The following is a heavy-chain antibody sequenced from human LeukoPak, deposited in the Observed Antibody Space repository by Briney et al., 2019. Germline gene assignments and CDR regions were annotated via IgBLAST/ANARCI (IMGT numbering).Heavy chain of an antibody. Sequence: SGGSLRLSCAASGFTFDDYGMSWVRQAPGKGLEWVSGINWNGGSTGYADSVKGRFTISRDNAKNSLYLQMNSLRAEDTALYYCARGIAVAGPKGGYYYLDYWGQGTLVTVSS. J-gene: IGHJ4*02. CDR2: INWNGGST. CDR3: ARGIAVAGPKGGYYYLDY. V-gene: IGHV3-20*04. CDR1: GFTFDDYG. D-gene: IGHD6-19*01.